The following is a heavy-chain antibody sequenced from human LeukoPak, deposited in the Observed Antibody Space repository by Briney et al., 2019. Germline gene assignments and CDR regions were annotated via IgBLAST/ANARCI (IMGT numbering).Heavy chain of an antibody. CDR1: GFTFSSYG. D-gene: IGHD3-22*01. Sequence: GGPLRLSCAASGFTFSSYGMHWVRQAPGKGLEWVAFIRYDGSNKYYADSVKGRFTISRDNSKNTLYLQINSLRAEDTAVYYCARESYYDSSGYYSLGRFDYWGQGTLVTVSS. J-gene: IGHJ4*02. V-gene: IGHV3-30*02. CDR2: IRYDGSNK. CDR3: ARESYYDSSGYYSLGRFDY.